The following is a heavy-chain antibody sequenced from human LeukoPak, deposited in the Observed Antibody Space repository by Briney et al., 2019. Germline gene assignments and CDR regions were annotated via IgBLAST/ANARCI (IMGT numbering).Heavy chain of an antibody. Sequence: ASVKASCKASGYTFTSYYMHWVRQAPGQGLEWMGPINPSGGSTSYAQKFQGRVTMTRDMSTSTVYMGLSSLRSEDTAVYYCAREGGGYAYWGQGTLVTVSS. V-gene: IGHV1-46*01. CDR2: INPSGGST. D-gene: IGHD3-16*01. CDR1: GYTFTSYY. J-gene: IGHJ4*02. CDR3: AREGGGYAY.